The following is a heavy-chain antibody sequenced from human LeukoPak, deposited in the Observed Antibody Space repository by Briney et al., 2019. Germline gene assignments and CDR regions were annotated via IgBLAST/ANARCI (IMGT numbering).Heavy chain of an antibody. Sequence: LGESLKISCKGSGYSFTSYWIGWVRQMPGKGLEWMGIIYPGDSDTRYSPSFQGQVTISADKSISTAYLQWSSLKASDTAMYYCARRRVWFGEGDYFDYWGQGTLVTVSS. CDR3: ARRRVWFGEGDYFDY. CDR2: IYPGDSDT. V-gene: IGHV5-51*01. CDR1: GYSFTSYW. J-gene: IGHJ4*02. D-gene: IGHD3-10*01.